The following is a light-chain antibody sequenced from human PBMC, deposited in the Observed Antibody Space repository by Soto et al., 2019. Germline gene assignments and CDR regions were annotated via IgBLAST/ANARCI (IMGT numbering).Light chain of an antibody. CDR1: AGAATSAYY. CDR2: STS. J-gene: IGLJ2*01. Sequence: QAVVTQEPSLTVSPGGTVTLTCASSAGAATSAYYTNWLQQKPGQAPRALIYSTSEKHSWTPARFSGSLLGGKAALTLSAAQPEDEADYYCLLYYGGAQVLFGGGTKLTVL. V-gene: IGLV7-43*01. CDR3: LLYYGGAQVL.